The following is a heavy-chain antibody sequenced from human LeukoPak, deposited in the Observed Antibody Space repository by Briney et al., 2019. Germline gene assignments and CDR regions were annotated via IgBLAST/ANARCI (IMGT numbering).Heavy chain of an antibody. D-gene: IGHD1-26*01. CDR3: ARDLKRTVGATTTSDY. CDR2: ISAYNGNT. J-gene: IGHJ4*02. Sequence: GASVKVSCKASGYTFTSYGISWVRQAPGQGLEWMGWISAYNGNTNYAQKFQGRVSMTTDTSTSTGYMELRSLTSDDTAVYYCARDLKRTVGATTTSDYWGQGTLVTVSS. CDR1: GYTFTSYG. V-gene: IGHV1-18*01.